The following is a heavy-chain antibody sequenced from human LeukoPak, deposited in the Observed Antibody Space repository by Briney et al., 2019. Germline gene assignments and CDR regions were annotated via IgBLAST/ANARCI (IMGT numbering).Heavy chain of an antibody. D-gene: IGHD1-1*01. CDR2: IRYDGSNK. V-gene: IGHV3-30*02. CDR1: GFTFSSYG. Sequence: GGSLRLSCAASGFTFSSYGMHWVRQAPGKGLEWVAFIRYDGSNKYYADSVKGRFTISRDNSKNTLYLQMNSLRAEDTAVYYCAKEELNIWNDEDYWGQGTLVTVSS. CDR3: AKEELNIWNDEDY. J-gene: IGHJ4*02.